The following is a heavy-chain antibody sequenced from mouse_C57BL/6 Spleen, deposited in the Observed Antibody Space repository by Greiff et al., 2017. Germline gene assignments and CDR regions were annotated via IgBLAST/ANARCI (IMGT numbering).Heavy chain of an antibody. J-gene: IGHJ1*03. D-gene: IGHD1-1*01. CDR1: GYTFTSYW. Sequence: QVQLQQPGTELVKPGASVKLSCKASGYTFTSYWMHWVKQRPGQGLEWIGNINPSNGGTNYNEKFKSKATLTVDKYSSTAYMQLSSLTSEDSAVYDCAREDYYGSSWGYFDVWGTGTTVTVSS. V-gene: IGHV1-53*01. CDR2: INPSNGGT. CDR3: AREDYYGSSWGYFDV.